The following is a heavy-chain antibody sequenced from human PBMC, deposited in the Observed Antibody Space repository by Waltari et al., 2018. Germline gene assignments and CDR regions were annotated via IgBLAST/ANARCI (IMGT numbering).Heavy chain of an antibody. V-gene: IGHV4-34*01. D-gene: IGHD2-8*01. Sequence: VQLQQCGAGLLKPSATLSLTCAVHGGSFSGHYWTWLRQRPGKGLAWIGEINHSESSNNNPSVKSRITISVDTTKIQFALKLMSVTAADTDEYDSAGRSVVRAYDYWGQGTLVTVSS. J-gene: IGHJ4*02. CDR1: GGSFSGHY. CDR3: AGRSVVRAYDY. CDR2: INHSESS.